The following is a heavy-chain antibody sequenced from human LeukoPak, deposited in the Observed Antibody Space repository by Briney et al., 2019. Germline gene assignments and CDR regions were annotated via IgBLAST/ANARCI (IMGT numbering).Heavy chain of an antibody. CDR2: ISYDGSNK. CDR1: GFTFSSYA. D-gene: IGHD4-17*01. CDR3: ARGYGDYDNWFDP. V-gene: IGHV3-30-3*01. Sequence: GRSLRLSCAASGFTFSSYAMHWVRQAPGKGLEWVAVISYDGSNKHYADSVKGRFTISRDNSKNTLYLQMNSLRAEDTAVYYSARGYGDYDNWFDPWGQGTLVTVSS. J-gene: IGHJ5*02.